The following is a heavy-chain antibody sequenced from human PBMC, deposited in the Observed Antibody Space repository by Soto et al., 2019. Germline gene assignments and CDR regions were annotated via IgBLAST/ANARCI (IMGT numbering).Heavy chain of an antibody. CDR3: ARTVLGPDLLADSFVDYYYYMDV. V-gene: IGHV4-59*08. D-gene: IGHD3-9*01. CDR1: GDSISNFY. CDR2: VYYTGST. J-gene: IGHJ6*03. Sequence: TSETLSLTCTVSGDSISNFYWSWIRQPPGKGLEWIGYVYYTGSTSYNPSLKRRVTFSADSSRGQFSLRLNSVTAADTAVYYCARTVLGPDLLADSFVDYYYYMDVWGQGTKVTVSS.